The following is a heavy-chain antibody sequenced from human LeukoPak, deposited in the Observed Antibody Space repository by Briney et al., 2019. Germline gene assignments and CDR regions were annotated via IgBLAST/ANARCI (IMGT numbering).Heavy chain of an antibody. CDR2: INPSGGST. CDR1: GYTFTSYY. Sequence: ASVKVSCKASGYTFTSYYMHWVRQAPGQGLEWMGIINPSGGSTSYAQKFQGRVTMTRDTSTSTVYMELSSLGSEDTAVYYCARDSSSWWFDPWGQGTLVTVSS. J-gene: IGHJ5*02. V-gene: IGHV1-46*01. CDR3: ARDSSSWWFDP. D-gene: IGHD6-13*01.